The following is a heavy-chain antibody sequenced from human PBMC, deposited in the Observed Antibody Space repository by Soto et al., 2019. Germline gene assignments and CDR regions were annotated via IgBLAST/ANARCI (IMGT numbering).Heavy chain of an antibody. CDR2: IIPILGIA. D-gene: IGHD4-17*01. J-gene: IGHJ4*02. V-gene: IGHV1-69*04. CDR1: GGTFSSYT. CDR3: ARDPPRRSYGDYGSIDY. Sequence: SVKVSCKASGGTFSSYTISWVRQAPGQGLEWMGRIIPILGIANYAQKFQGRVTITADKSTSTAYMELSSLRSEDTAVYYCARDPPRRSYGDYGSIDYWGQGTLVTVSS.